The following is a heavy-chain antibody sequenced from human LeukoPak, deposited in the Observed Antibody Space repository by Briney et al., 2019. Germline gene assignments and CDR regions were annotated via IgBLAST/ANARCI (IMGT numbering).Heavy chain of an antibody. CDR2: IYSGGTT. CDR3: ARERTSGWDAFDF. V-gene: IGHV3-66*01. Sequence: GGSLRLSCAASGFTVSRNYMSWVRQAPGKGLEWVSVIYSGGTTKYADSVKGRFTISRDNSKNTLYLQMNSLTAEDTAMYYCARERTSGWDAFDFWGQGTLVTVSS. CDR1: GFTVSRNY. J-gene: IGHJ4*02. D-gene: IGHD6-19*01.